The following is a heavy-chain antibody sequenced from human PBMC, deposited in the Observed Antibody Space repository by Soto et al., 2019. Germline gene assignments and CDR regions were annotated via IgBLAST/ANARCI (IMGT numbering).Heavy chain of an antibody. V-gene: IGHV3-11*06. Sequence: KPGGSLRLSCAASGFTFSDYYMSWIRQAPGKGLEWFSYISSSSSYTNYADSVKGRFTISRDNAKNSLYLQMNSLRAEDTAVYYCARDMRFRRSKDIVVVKGTAPTSPWFDPWGQGTLVTVSS. CDR3: ARDMRFRRSKDIVVVKGTAPTSPWFDP. CDR2: ISSSSSYT. CDR1: GFTFSDYY. J-gene: IGHJ5*02. D-gene: IGHD2-15*01.